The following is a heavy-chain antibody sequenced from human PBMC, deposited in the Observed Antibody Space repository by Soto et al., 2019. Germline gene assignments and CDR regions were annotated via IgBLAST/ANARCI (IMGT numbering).Heavy chain of an antibody. CDR1: GGTFSSYA. J-gene: IGHJ6*02. Sequence: QVQLVQSGAEVKKPGSSVKVSCKASGGTFSSYAISWVRQAPGQGLEWMGGIIPIFGTANYAQKFQGRVTXXAXEXXSTAYRELSSLRSEDTAVYYCIAAAGPYYYYGMDVGGQGTTVTVSS. V-gene: IGHV1-69*12. D-gene: IGHD6-13*01. CDR2: IIPIFGTA. CDR3: IAAAGPYYYYGMDV.